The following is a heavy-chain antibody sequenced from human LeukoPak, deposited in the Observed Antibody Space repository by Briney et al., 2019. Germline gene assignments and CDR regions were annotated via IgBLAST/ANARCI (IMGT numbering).Heavy chain of an antibody. Sequence: QPGGSLRLSCAASGFTFSSYSMNRVRQAPGKGLEWVSYISSSSSSTIYYADSVKGRFTISRDNAKNSLYLQMNSLRAEDTAVYYCARHSSTADTAMTDYDYWGQGTLVTVSS. J-gene: IGHJ4*02. V-gene: IGHV3-48*04. CDR2: ISSSSSSTI. CDR1: GFTFSSYS. D-gene: IGHD5-18*01. CDR3: ARHSSTADTAMTDYDY.